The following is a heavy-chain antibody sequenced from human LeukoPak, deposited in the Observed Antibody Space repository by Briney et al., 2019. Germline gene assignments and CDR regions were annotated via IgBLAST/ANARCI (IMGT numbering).Heavy chain of an antibody. CDR1: GGSISSYY. D-gene: IGHD4-17*01. CDR3: ARDDGYGDYEGDAFDI. J-gene: IGHJ3*02. Sequence: SETLSLTCTVSGGSISSYYWSWIRQPAGKGLEWIGRIYTSGSTNYNPSLKSRVTMSVDTSKNQFSLKLSSVTAADTAVYYCARDDGYGDYEGDAFDIWGQGTMVTVSS. V-gene: IGHV4-4*07. CDR2: IYTSGST.